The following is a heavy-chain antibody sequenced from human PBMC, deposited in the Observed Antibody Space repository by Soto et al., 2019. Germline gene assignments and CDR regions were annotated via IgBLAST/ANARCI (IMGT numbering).Heavy chain of an antibody. CDR1: GFTFSVSA. J-gene: IGHJ6*02. CDR2: IRSKADNYAT. CDR3: ARLAEWEYYDGMDV. Sequence: EVQLVESGGGLVQPGGSLKLSCAVSGFTFSVSAIHWVRQASGKGLEWVGRIRSKADNYATEYGASVKGSFSISRDDSKITANLQMSSLNTEDTAVYYCARLAEWEYYDGMDVWGQGTTVTVSS. V-gene: IGHV3-73*02. D-gene: IGHD1-26*01.